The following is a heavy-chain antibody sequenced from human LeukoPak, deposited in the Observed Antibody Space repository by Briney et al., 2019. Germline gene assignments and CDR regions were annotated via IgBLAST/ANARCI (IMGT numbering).Heavy chain of an antibody. J-gene: IGHJ6*04. V-gene: IGHV3-23*01. CDR3: ANDVGSSTTPDV. CDR2: ISGSGGST. CDR1: GFTFSSYG. D-gene: IGHD2-15*01. Sequence: GGSLRLSCAASGFTFSSYGMSWVRQAPGKGLEWVSAISGSGGSTHYADSVKGRFTISRDNSKNTLYLQMNSLRAEDTAVYYCANDVGSSTTPDVWGKGTTVAVSS.